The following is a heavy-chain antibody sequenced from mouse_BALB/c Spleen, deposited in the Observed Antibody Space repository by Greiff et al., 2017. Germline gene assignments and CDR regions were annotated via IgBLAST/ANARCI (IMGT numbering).Heavy chain of an antibody. CDR3: ARQDYYGSSYFDY. Sequence: VQRVESGAELVRPGTSVKISCKASGYTFTNYWLGWVKQRPGHGLEWIGDIYPGGGYTNYNEKFKGKATLTADTSSSTAYMQLSSLTSEDSAVYFCARQDYYGSSYFDYWGQGTTLTVSS. J-gene: IGHJ2*01. V-gene: IGHV1-63*02. CDR2: IYPGGGYT. CDR1: GYTFTNYW. D-gene: IGHD1-1*01.